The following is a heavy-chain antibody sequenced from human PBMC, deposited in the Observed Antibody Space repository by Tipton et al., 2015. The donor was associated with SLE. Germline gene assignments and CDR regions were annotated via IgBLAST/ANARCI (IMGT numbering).Heavy chain of an antibody. CDR3: ARGVSGYFSYCYMDV. V-gene: IGHV4-34*01. CDR2: ISHSGSA. Sequence: TLSLTCAVYGGSLTGYAWNWIRQAPGKGPEWIGEISHSGSANYNASLKSRVTMSLDKSNNQFSLRLSSVTAADTAVYYCARGVSGYFSYCYMDVWGKGTTVTISS. D-gene: IGHD3-16*01. J-gene: IGHJ6*03. CDR1: GGSLTGYA.